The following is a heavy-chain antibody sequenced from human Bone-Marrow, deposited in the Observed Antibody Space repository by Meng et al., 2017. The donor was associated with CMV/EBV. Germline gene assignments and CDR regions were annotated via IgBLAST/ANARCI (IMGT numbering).Heavy chain of an antibody. CDR1: GFTFSSFN. V-gene: IGHV3-48*04. CDR3: ARSYGGFDY. CDR2: ITGSGSTI. Sequence: GGSLRLSCAVSGFTFSSFNMNWVRQAPGKGLEWVAHITGSGSTIYYADSVQGRFTISRDNARNSLYLQMNNLRAEDTAVYYCARSYGGFDYWGQGALVTVSS. D-gene: IGHD3-16*01. J-gene: IGHJ4*02.